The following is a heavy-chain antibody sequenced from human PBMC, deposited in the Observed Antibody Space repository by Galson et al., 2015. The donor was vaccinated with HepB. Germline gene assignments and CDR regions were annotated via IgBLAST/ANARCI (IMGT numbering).Heavy chain of an antibody. CDR3: AKARGSSSGRGIDF. J-gene: IGHJ4*02. V-gene: IGHV3-9*01. D-gene: IGHD3-16*01. CDR2: ISWHSGNI. Sequence: SLRLSCAASGFTFDDYAMRWVRQAPGRGLEWVSGISWHSGNIAYADSVKGRFTISRDNAKRSLYLQMNSLRTEDTALYYCAKARGSSSGRGIDFWGQGTLVTVSS. CDR1: GFTFDDYA.